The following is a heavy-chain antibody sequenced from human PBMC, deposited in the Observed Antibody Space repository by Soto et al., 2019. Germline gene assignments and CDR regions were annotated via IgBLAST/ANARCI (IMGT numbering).Heavy chain of an antibody. CDR2: INHSGST. J-gene: IGHJ4*02. D-gene: IGHD3-3*02. CDR1: GGSFSGYY. CDR3: ARGGFSKILDY. V-gene: IGHV4-34*01. Sequence: KTSETLSLTCAVYGGSFSGYYWSWIRQPPGKGLEWIGEINHSGSTNYNPSLKSRVTISVDTSKNQFSLKLSSVTAADTAVYYCARGGFSKILDYWGQGTLVTVSS.